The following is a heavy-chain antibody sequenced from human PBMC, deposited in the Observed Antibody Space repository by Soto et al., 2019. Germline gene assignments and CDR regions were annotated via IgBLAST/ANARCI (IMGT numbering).Heavy chain of an antibody. D-gene: IGHD3-10*01. V-gene: IGHV1-46*01. CDR1: GYTFTSFY. CDR3: ARAGRATVSLYMFDF. J-gene: IGHJ4*02. Sequence: QVQLVQSGAEVKKPGASLKISCKASGYTFTSFYIHWVRQAPGQGLEWMAIINPTGGSASYAQRFQCRVTVTRDTSTGTVYMEMRSLTSEDTAVYYCARAGRATVSLYMFDFWGQGTQVTVSS. CDR2: INPTGGSA.